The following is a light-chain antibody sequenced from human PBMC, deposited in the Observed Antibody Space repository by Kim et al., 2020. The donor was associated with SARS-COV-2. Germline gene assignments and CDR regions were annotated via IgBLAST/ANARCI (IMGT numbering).Light chain of an antibody. CDR3: SALDSSLSAWV. J-gene: IGLJ3*02. Sequence: QTATLTCTGNSNIVGNQGAAWLQQHQGHPPKLLSYRNNNRPSGISERFSASRSGNTASLTITGLQPEDEADYYCSALDSSLSAWVFGGGTKLTVL. V-gene: IGLV10-54*02. CDR2: RNN. CDR1: SNIVGNQG.